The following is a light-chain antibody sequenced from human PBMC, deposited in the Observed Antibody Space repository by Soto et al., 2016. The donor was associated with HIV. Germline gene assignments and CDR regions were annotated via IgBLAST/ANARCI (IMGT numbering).Light chain of an antibody. Sequence: DIQLTQSPSFLSASVGDRVTITCRASQGISSYLAWYQQKPGKAPNLLIYEASTLQSGVPSRFSGSGSGTEFSLTISSLQPEDFATYYCQQINSYPPVFGGGTKVEIK. V-gene: IGKV1-9*01. CDR2: EAS. J-gene: IGKJ4*01. CDR3: QQINSYPPV. CDR1: QGISSY.